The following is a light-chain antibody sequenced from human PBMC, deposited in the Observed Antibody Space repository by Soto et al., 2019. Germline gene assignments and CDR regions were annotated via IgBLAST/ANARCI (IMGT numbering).Light chain of an antibody. CDR3: QQYSSYST. Sequence: DLQMTQSPSTLSASVGDRVTITCRASQSISSWLAWYQQKPGKAPKLLIYKASSLESGVPSRFNDSGSGTEFTFSISSLQPDDFANYYCQQYSSYSTFGQGTKVEIK. CDR1: QSISSW. V-gene: IGKV1-5*03. CDR2: KAS. J-gene: IGKJ1*01.